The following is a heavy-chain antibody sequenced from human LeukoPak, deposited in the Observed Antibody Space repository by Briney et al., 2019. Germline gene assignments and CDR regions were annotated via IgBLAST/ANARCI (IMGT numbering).Heavy chain of an antibody. CDR2: IYYTGST. D-gene: IGHD3-16*01. V-gene: IGHV4-59*01. CDR3: ASSYDYVFLPV. J-gene: IGHJ6*02. CDR1: GGSISSYY. Sequence: PSETLSLTCTVSGGSISSYYWSWIRQPPGKGLEWIGYIYYTGSTSYNPSLKSRVTISVDTSKNQFSLKVRSVTAADTAVYYCASSYDYVFLPVWGQGTTVTVSS.